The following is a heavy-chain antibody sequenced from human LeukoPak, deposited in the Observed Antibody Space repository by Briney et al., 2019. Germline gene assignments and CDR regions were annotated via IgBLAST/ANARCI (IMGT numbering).Heavy chain of an antibody. CDR1: GFTVSSTY. V-gene: IGHV3-66*01. Sequence: QPGGSLRLSCAASGFTVSSTYMSWVRQAPGKGLEWVSVIYSGGTTYYADSVKGRFTISRDNAKNSLYLQMNSLRAEDMAVYYCARDESPRYYEDSAYYPDAFDIWGRGTMVTVSS. CDR3: ARDESPRYYEDSAYYPDAFDI. J-gene: IGHJ3*02. CDR2: IYSGGTT. D-gene: IGHD3-22*01.